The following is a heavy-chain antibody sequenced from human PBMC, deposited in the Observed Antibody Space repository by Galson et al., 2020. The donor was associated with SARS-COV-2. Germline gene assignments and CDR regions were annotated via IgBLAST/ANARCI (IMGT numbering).Heavy chain of an antibody. CDR1: GGSISSGSYY. CDR3: AGDRGELLWVGEFRFSDAFDI. J-gene: IGHJ3*02. CDR2: IYTSGST. V-gene: IGHV4-61*02. Sequence: SETLSLTCTVPGGSISSGSYYWSWIRQPAGKGLEWIGRIYTSGSTNYNPSLQNRVTISVDTSQNQFSLKLSSVTAADTAVYYCAGDRGELLWVGEFRFSDAFDIWVQGTMCTVSS. D-gene: IGHD3-10*01.